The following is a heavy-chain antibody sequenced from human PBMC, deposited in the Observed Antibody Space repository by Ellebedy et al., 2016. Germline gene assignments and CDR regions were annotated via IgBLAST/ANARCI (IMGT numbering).Heavy chain of an antibody. V-gene: IGHV3-23*01. CDR1: GFTFGSYA. J-gene: IGHJ4*02. Sequence: GESLKISCAASGFTFGSYAMTWVRQAPGKGLEWVSAISDSGGSAYYAGSVAGRSTISRDNSKNTLFLQMNSLRAEDTAVYYCAKEMKALGAYSDSWGQGTLVTVSS. CDR2: ISDSGGSA. CDR3: AKEMKALGAYSDS. D-gene: IGHD7-27*01.